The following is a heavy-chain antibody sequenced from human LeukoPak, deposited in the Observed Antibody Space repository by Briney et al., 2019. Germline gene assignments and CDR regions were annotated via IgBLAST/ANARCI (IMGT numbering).Heavy chain of an antibody. Sequence: ASVKVSCKASGYGFTGYYMHWVRQAPGQGLEWMGWINPNSGGTNYAQKYQGRVTMTRDTSISTAYMDLSRLRSDDTAVYYCARDGSSSWYPTAEYFQHWGQGTLVTVSS. CDR1: GYGFTGYY. V-gene: IGHV1-2*02. J-gene: IGHJ1*01. CDR3: ARDGSSSWYPTAEYFQH. CDR2: INPNSGGT. D-gene: IGHD6-13*01.